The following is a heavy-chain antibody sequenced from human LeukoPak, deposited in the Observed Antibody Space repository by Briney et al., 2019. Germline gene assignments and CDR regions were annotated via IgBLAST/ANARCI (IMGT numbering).Heavy chain of an antibody. V-gene: IGHV4-4*09. Sequence: PSETLSLTCTVSGGSISGNYWSWVRQPPGKGLEWIGYIFTSGSTNYKPSLKRRVTISLDTSKNQFSLKLTSVTAADTAVYYCARHHQRLVTDYYYWGQVTLVTVS. CDR2: IFTSGST. CDR1: GGSISGNY. D-gene: IGHD6-13*01. J-gene: IGHJ4*02. CDR3: ARHHQRLVTDYYY.